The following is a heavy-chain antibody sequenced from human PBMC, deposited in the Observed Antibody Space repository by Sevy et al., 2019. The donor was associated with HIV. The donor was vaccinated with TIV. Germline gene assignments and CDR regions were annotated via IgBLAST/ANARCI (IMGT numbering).Heavy chain of an antibody. CDR1: GYSFTSYW. CDR2: IYPGDSDT. V-gene: IGHV5-51*01. CDR3: ARTPRGYSGYDLPDY. D-gene: IGHD5-12*01. J-gene: IGHJ4*02. Sequence: GESLKISCKGSGYSFTSYWIGWVRQMPGKGLEWMGIIYPGDSDTRYSPSFQGQVPISADKSISTAYLQWSSLKASDTAMYYCARTPRGYSGYDLPDYWGQGTLVTVSS.